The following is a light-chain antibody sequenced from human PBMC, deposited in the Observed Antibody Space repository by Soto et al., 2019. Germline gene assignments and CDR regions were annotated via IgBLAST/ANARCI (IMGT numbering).Light chain of an antibody. V-gene: IGKV3-15*01. CDR3: QQYNNWPIT. J-gene: IGKJ5*01. Sequence: DIVMTQSPANLALSPGETATLSCRASQSVSSNLAWYQQKPGQAPRLLIYGASTRATGIPARFSGSGSGTEFTLTISSLQSEDFAVYYCQQYNNWPITFGQGTRLEIK. CDR1: QSVSSN. CDR2: GAS.